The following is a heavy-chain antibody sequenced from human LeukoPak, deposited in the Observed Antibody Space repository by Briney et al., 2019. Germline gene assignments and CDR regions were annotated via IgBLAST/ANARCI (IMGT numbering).Heavy chain of an antibody. J-gene: IGHJ5*02. CDR3: ARGPKYPSPPRYYDSSGYQNWFDP. CDR1: GGSLSGYY. D-gene: IGHD3-22*01. Sequence: PSETLSLTCAVYGGSLSGYYWSWIRQPPGKGLEWIGETNHSGSTNYNPSLKSRVTISVDTSKNQFSLKRSSVTAADTAVYYCARGPKYPSPPRYYDSSGYQNWFDPWGQGTLVTVSS. V-gene: IGHV4-34*01. CDR2: TNHSGST.